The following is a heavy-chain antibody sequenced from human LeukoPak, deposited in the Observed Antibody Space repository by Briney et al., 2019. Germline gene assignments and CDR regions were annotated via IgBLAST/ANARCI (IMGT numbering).Heavy chain of an antibody. D-gene: IGHD6-19*01. V-gene: IGHV3-7*01. J-gene: IGHJ4*02. CDR3: AREGFSGWDHFDY. CDR1: GFTFSSYW. CDR2: IKQDGSEK. Sequence: GGSLRLSCAASGFTFSSYWMSWVRQAPGKGLEWVANIKQDGSEKYYVDSVKGRFTISRDNAKNSLYLQMNSLRAEDTAVYYCAREGFSGWDHFDYWGQGTLVTVSS.